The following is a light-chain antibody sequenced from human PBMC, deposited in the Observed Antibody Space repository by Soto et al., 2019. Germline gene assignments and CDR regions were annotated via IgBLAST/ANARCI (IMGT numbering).Light chain of an antibody. CDR2: FAS. CDR1: ETIDTY. Sequence: DIQMTQSPSSLSASVGDRVTITCRASETIDTYLNWYQQKPGKAPRLLIYFASSLQSGVPVRFSGSGSGTEFTLTISSLQREDFASYFCQQANSFPLTFGGGTKVDIK. CDR3: QQANSFPLT. V-gene: IGKV1-39*01. J-gene: IGKJ4*01.